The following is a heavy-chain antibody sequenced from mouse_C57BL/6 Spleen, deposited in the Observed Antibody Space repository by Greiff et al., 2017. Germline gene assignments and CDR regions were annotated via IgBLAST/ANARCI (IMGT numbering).Heavy chain of an antibody. J-gene: IGHJ3*01. CDR3: TRDDYDYDAFAY. Sequence: EVKLMESGEGLVKPGGSLKLSCAASGFTFSSYAMSWVRQTPEKRLEWVAYISSGGDYIYYADTVKGRFTISRDNARNTLYLQMSSLKSEDTAMYYCTRDDYDYDAFAYWGQGTLVTVSA. CDR2: ISSGGDYI. V-gene: IGHV5-9-1*02. CDR1: GFTFSSYA. D-gene: IGHD2-4*01.